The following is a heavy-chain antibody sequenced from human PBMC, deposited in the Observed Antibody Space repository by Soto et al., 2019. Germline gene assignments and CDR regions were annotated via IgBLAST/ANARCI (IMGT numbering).Heavy chain of an antibody. V-gene: IGHV4-39*01. CDR2: IYYSGST. J-gene: IGHJ4*02. CDR1: GGSISSSSYY. Sequence: SETLSFTCTVSGGSISSSSYYWGWIRQPPGKGLEWIGSIYYSGSTYYNPSLKSRVTISVDTSKNQFSLKLSSVTAADTAVYYCASPVYYDILTGGFDYWGQGTLVTVS. D-gene: IGHD3-9*01. CDR3: ASPVYYDILTGGFDY.